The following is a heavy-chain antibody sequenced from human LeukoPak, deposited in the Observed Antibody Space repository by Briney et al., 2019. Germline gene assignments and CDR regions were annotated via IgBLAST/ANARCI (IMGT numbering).Heavy chain of an antibody. CDR3: ARRLGGTSTGFDS. CDR2: IHYSGST. J-gene: IGHJ4*02. CDR1: GGSISSDY. Sequence: SETLSLTCTVSGGSISSDYWNWIRQPAGKGLEWIWSIHYSGSTTYNPSLKSRVTISVDTSKNQFSLKLSSVTAADTAVYYCARRLGGTSTGFDSWGQGTLVTVSS. D-gene: IGHD2-2*01. V-gene: IGHV4-59*08.